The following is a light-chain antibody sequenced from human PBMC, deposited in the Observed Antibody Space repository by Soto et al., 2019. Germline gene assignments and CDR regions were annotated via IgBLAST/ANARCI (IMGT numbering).Light chain of an antibody. J-gene: IGKJ1*01. CDR1: QSVGGNS. CDR2: VTS. V-gene: IGKV3-20*01. CDR3: QQYQNSPRT. Sequence: ETVLTQSPGTLSLSPGERASVSCRASQSVGGNSLALYQQRPGQAPRLLIYVTSKRATGIPDRFSGSGSGTDFTLTISRLEPADFAVYYCQQYQNSPRTFGQGIKVDI.